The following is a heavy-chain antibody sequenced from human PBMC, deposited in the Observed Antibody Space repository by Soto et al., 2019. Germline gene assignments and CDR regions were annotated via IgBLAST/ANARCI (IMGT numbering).Heavy chain of an antibody. CDR2: ISYDGSNK. D-gene: IGHD6-19*01. CDR1: GFTFSSYA. Sequence: GGSLRLSCAASGFTFSSYAMHWVRQAPGKGLEWVAVISYDGSNKYYADSVKGRFTISRDNSKNTLYLQMNSLRAEDTAVYYCARGLGSGWYWGGYYGMDVWGQGTTVTV. J-gene: IGHJ6*02. V-gene: IGHV3-30-3*01. CDR3: ARGLGSGWYWGGYYGMDV.